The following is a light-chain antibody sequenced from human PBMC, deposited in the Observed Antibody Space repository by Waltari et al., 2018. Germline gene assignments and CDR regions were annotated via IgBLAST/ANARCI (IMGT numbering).Light chain of an antibody. CDR3: TSYTSSSTYVV. CDR1: SSDVGGYDY. V-gene: IGLV2-8*01. J-gene: IGLJ2*01. CDR2: EVS. Sequence: QSALTQPPSASGSPGQSVTISCTGTSSDVGGYDYVSWYQQHPGKAPQLMIYEVSKRPPGVPDRFSGSKSGNTASLTISGLQAEDEADYYCTSYTSSSTYVVFGGGTKLTVL.